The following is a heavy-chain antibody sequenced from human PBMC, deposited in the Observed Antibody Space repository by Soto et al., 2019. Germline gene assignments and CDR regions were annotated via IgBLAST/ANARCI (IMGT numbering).Heavy chain of an antibody. V-gene: IGHV1-3*01. J-gene: IGHJ6*02. CDR2: INAGNGNT. CDR3: ARAGTTAYYGMDV. D-gene: IGHD1-7*01. CDR1: GYTFTSHA. Sequence: AAVKVSCKASGYTFTSHAMHWVRQAPGQRLEWMGWINAGNGNTKYSQKFQGRVTITRDTSASTAYMELSSLRSEDTAVYYCARAGTTAYYGMDVWGQGTTVTVYS.